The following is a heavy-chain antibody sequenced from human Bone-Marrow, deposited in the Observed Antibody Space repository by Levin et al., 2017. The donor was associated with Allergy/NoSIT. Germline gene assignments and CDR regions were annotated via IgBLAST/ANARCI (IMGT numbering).Heavy chain of an antibody. V-gene: IGHV3-23*01. D-gene: IGHD4-17*01. J-gene: IGHJ1*01. CDR3: SKDVRGGDYFAEYFQR. CDR2: ISNNGRRT. Sequence: GGSLRLSCAASGFTFSNYAMNWVRQAPGKGLEWVSSISNNGRRTDYAASVKGRFTISRDNSKNTLYLQMNSLGAGETAVYYCSKDVRGGDYFAEYFQRWGQGTLVTVSS. CDR1: GFTFSNYA.